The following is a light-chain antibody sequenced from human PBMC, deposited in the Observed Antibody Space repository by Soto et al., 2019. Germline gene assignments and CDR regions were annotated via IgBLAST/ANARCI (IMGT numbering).Light chain of an antibody. CDR2: ASY. CDR3: QHSYITPRYT. J-gene: IGKJ2*01. Sequence: DIQITQSPSSLSASVGDKVTITCRASQSISSHLNWYQHKPGRPPRLLIFASYILEGGVPSRFSGSGSDTYVTLTIDSRQPEDVATDCCQHSYITPRYTFGQGTKVEI. CDR1: QSISSH. V-gene: IGKV1-39*01.